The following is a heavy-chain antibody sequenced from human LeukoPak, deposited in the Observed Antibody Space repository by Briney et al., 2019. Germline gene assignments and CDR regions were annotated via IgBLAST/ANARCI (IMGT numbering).Heavy chain of an antibody. V-gene: IGHV1-18*01. CDR2: ISAYNGNT. CDR1: GYTFTSYG. Sequence: ASVKVSCKASGYTFTSYGISWVRRAPGQGLEWMGWISAYNGNTNYAQKLQGRVTMTTDTSTSTAYMELRSLRSDDTAVYYCARDFYYDSRGYPYYYYYYYMDVWGKGTTVTVSS. D-gene: IGHD3-22*01. CDR3: ARDFYYDSRGYPYYYYYYYMDV. J-gene: IGHJ6*03.